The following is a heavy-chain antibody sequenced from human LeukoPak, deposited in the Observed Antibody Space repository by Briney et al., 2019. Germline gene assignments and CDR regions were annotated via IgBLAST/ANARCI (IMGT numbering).Heavy chain of an antibody. Sequence: GGSLRHSCAASGFTFSSYWMNWARQAPGKGLKWVASINHNGNVNYYVDSVKGRFTISRDNAKNSLYLQMNSLRAEDTAVYYCARDSSGYYSNDAFDIWGQGTMVTVSS. CDR1: GFTFSSYW. J-gene: IGHJ3*02. D-gene: IGHD3-22*01. CDR2: INHNGNVN. V-gene: IGHV3-7*01. CDR3: ARDSSGYYSNDAFDI.